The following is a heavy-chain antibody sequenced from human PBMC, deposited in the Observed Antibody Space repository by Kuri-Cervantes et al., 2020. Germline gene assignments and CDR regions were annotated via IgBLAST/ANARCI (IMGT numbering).Heavy chain of an antibody. CDR1: GYTFTSYY. Sequence: ASVKVSCKASGYTFTSYYMHWVRQAPGQGLEWMGIINPSGGSTSYAQKFQGRVTMTRGTSTSTVYMELSSLRSEDTAVYYCARVGEYYYDSSGYSFDYWGQGTLVTVSS. CDR3: ARVGEYYYDSSGYSFDY. V-gene: IGHV1-46*01. J-gene: IGHJ4*02. D-gene: IGHD3-22*01. CDR2: INPSGGST.